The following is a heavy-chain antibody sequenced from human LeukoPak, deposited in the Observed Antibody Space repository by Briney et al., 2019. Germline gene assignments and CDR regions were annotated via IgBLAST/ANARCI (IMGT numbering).Heavy chain of an antibody. D-gene: IGHD3/OR15-3a*01. V-gene: IGHV3-74*01. Sequence: GGSLRLSCAASGFTFSTYWMHWVRQAPGEGLVWVSRIKSDGSDTSYADSVKGRFTISRDNAKNTLYLQMNSLRAEDTAVYYCARGFWTGVEYWGQGALGTVSS. CDR1: GFTFSTYW. CDR3: ARGFWTGVEY. J-gene: IGHJ4*02. CDR2: IKSDGSDT.